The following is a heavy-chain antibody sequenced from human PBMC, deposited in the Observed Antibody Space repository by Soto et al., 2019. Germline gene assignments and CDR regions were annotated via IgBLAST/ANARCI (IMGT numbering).Heavy chain of an antibody. CDR2: IYYSGST. J-gene: IGHJ6*02. Sequence: PSETLSLTCTVSGGSISSSSYYWGWIRQPPGKGLEWIGSIYYSGSTYYNPSLKSRVTISVGTSKNQFSLKLSSVTAADTAVYYCASRWLGLGLSDVWGQGTTVTVSS. D-gene: IGHD3-9*01. V-gene: IGHV4-39*01. CDR3: ASRWLGLGLSDV. CDR1: GGSISSSSYY.